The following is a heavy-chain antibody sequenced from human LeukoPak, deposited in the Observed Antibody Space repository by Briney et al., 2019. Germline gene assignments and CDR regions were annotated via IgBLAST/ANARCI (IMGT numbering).Heavy chain of an antibody. D-gene: IGHD2-2*01. CDR3: ARVRDTRGY. J-gene: IGHJ4*02. V-gene: IGHV3-11*04. Sequence: GGSLRLSCAASGTTFSDYYMSWIRQAPGKGLEWVSYISKSGDIIYYADSVKGRFTISRDNARNSLYLQMSSLRAEDTAVYYCARVRDTRGYWGQGTLVTVSS. CDR2: ISKSGDII. CDR1: GTTFSDYY.